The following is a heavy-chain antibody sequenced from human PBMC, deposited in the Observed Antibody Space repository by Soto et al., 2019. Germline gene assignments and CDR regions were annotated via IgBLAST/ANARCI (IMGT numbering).Heavy chain of an antibody. CDR2: ISYDSTKT. Sequence: QVQLVESGGGVVQPGRSLRLSCAASGFTFNSYGMHWVRQGPGNGLEWVAFISYDSTKTYYADSVKGRFTISRDNSHSALYVQMNSLTGEDTAVYYCARTRRAWADVHYSSLDVLGQGTTVTVSS. CDR3: ARTRRAWADVHYSSLDV. D-gene: IGHD2-15*01. J-gene: IGHJ6*02. V-gene: IGHV3-30*03. CDR1: GFTFNSYG.